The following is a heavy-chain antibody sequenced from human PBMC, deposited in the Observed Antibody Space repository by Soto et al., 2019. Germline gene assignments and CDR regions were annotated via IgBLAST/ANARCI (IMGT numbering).Heavy chain of an antibody. CDR1: VGSISSGDYD. J-gene: IGHJ5*02. CDR3: ARGRDIARWFDP. D-gene: IGHD2-15*01. V-gene: IGHV4-30-4*01. CDR2: IYYSGST. Sequence: PSETLSVTCTVSVGSISSGDYDWSWIRQPPGKGLEWIGYIYYSGSTYYNPSLKSRVTISVDTSKNQFSLKLSSVTAADTAVYYCARGRDIARWFDPWGQGTLVTVSS.